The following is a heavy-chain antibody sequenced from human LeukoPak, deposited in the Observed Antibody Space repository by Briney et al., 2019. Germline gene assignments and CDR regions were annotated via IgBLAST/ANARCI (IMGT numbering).Heavy chain of an antibody. CDR3: ARGEIVGATGYYFDY. V-gene: IGHV4-38-2*01. J-gene: IGHJ4*02. Sequence: SGTLSLTCAVPGYSITSGYYWAWIRQPPGKGLGWIGNIYHSGSTYYNPSLKSRVTISVDTSKNQFSLKLSSVSAGDTAVYYCARGEIVGATGYYFDYWGQGTLGTVSS. CDR1: GYSITSGYY. CDR2: IYHSGST. D-gene: IGHD1-26*01.